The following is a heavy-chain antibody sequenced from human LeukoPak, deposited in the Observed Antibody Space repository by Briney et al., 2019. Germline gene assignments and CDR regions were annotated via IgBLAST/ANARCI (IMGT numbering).Heavy chain of an antibody. V-gene: IGHV3-23*01. CDR1: GCTFSSYA. CDR2: ISTSGGST. CDR3: ATRRGGALDI. J-gene: IGHJ3*02. D-gene: IGHD3-10*01. Sequence: GGSLRLSCAASGCTFSSYAMSWVRQAPGKGLEWVSGISTSGGSTYYADSVKGRFTISRDNSKNTPYLQMNSLRAEDTAVYYCATRRGGALDIWGQGTMVTVSS.